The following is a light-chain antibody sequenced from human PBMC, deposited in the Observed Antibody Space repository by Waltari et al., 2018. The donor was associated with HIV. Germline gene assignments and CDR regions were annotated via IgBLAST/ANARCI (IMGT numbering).Light chain of an antibody. Sequence: QSALTQPPSVSGFPGQSVTISCTGFRGDVPTYNRVPWYQQPPNTAPNLILYEVYKRPSGVPDRCAGSQSGDVASLTVSGLQTEDEADYYCALYTTRNIIFGGGTNLVVL. CDR1: RGDVPTYNR. CDR2: EVY. V-gene: IGLV2-18*01. J-gene: IGLJ2*01. CDR3: ALYTTRNII.